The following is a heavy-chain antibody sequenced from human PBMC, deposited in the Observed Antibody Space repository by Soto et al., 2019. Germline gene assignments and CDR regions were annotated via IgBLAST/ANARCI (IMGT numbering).Heavy chain of an antibody. CDR1: GYTFTSYY. Sequence: ASVKVSCKASGYTFTSYYMHWVRQAPGQGLEWMGLINPNSGGTNYAQKFQGRVTMTRDTAMSTAYMELSRLRSDDTAVYYCARGYCGGYCYAYLFDYWGQGTLVIVSS. J-gene: IGHJ4*02. CDR2: INPNSGGT. V-gene: IGHV1-2*02. D-gene: IGHD2-21*02. CDR3: ARGYCGGYCYAYLFDY.